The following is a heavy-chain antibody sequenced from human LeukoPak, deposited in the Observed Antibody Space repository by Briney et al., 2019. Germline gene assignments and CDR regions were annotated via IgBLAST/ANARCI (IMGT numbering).Heavy chain of an antibody. Sequence: VASVKVSCKVSGYTLTELSMHWVRQAPGKGLEWMGGFDPEDGETIYAQKFQGRVTMTEDTSTDTAYMELSSLKSEDTAVYYCATDLASRTTWDYWGQGTLVTVSS. D-gene: IGHD1-1*01. CDR1: GYTLTELS. V-gene: IGHV1-24*01. J-gene: IGHJ4*02. CDR2: FDPEDGET. CDR3: ATDLASRTTWDY.